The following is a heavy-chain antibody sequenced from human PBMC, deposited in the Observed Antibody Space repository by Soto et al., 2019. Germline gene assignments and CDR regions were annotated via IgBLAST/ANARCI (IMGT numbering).Heavy chain of an antibody. J-gene: IGHJ3*02. CDR2: ISGSGGST. Sequence: SLRLSCAASGFTFSSYAMSWVRQAPGKGLEWVSAISGSGGSTYYADSVKGRFTISRDNSKNTLYLQMNSLRAEDTAVYYCAKDSMTVTMIVVVLDAFDIWGQGTMVTVSS. CDR1: GFTFSSYA. V-gene: IGHV3-23*01. D-gene: IGHD3-22*01. CDR3: AKDSMTVTMIVVVLDAFDI.